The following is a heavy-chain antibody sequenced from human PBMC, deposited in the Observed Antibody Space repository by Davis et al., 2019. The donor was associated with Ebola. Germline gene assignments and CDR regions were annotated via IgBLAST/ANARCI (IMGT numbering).Heavy chain of an antibody. CDR2: IYYSGST. CDR3: ARREAFYYCGMDV. V-gene: IGHV4-59*12. J-gene: IGHJ6*02. CDR1: GGSISSYY. Sequence: MPSETLSLTCTVSGGSISSYYWSWIRQPPGKGLEWIGYIYYSGSTNYNPSLKSRVTISVDKSKNQFSLKLSSVTAADTAVYYCARREAFYYCGMDVWGQGTTVTVSS.